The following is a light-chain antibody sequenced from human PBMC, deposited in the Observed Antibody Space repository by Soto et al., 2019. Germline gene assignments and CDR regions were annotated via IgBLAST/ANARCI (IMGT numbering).Light chain of an antibody. CDR3: SSYTTCSTLV. CDR1: SSDVGGYNF. V-gene: IGLV2-14*01. J-gene: IGLJ2*01. Sequence: QSALTQPASESGSPGQSITISCTGTSSDVGGYNFVSWYQQHPGKAPKLMIYDVSNRPSGVSNRFAGSKSGNTASLTISGLQAEDEADYYCSSYTTCSTLVFGGGTKLTVL. CDR2: DVS.